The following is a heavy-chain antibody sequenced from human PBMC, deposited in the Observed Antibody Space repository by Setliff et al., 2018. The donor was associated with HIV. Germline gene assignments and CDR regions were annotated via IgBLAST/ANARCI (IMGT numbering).Heavy chain of an antibody. D-gene: IGHD2-15*01. V-gene: IGHV4-34*01. J-gene: IGHJ6*03. CDR3: ARGGDGLLLGRPRYYYYYMGV. CDR2: INHSGST. Sequence: PSETLSLTCAVYGGSFSGYYWSWIRQPPGKGLEWIGEINHSGSTNYNPSLKSRVTISVDTSKNQFSLKLSSVTAADTAVYYCARGGDGLLLGRPRYYYYYMGVWGKGTTVTVSS. CDR1: GGSFSGYY.